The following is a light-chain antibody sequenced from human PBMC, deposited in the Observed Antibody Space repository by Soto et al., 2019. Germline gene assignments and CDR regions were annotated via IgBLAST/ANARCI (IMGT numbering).Light chain of an antibody. CDR3: QQYGSSLTWT. CDR1: QSVSSSS. CDR2: GAS. J-gene: IGKJ1*01. V-gene: IGKV3-20*01. Sequence: EIVLTQSPGTLSLSPGERATLSCRASQSVSSSSLAWYQKKPGQAPRLLIYGASSRAAGIPDRFSGSGSGTDFTLTISRLEPEDFAVYYCQQYGSSLTWTFGQGTKV.